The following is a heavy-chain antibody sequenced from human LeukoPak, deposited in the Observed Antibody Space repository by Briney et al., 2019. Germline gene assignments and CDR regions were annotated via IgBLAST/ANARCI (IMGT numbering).Heavy chain of an antibody. Sequence: GGSLRLSCTASGFTFSSYWMTWVRQAPGKGLEWVANIKEDGSEKGYADSVKGRFTISRDNAKNSLYLQMNSLRAEDTAVYYCAKDLRTKANLDDWVDYWGQGTLVTVSS. CDR3: AKDLRTKANLDDWVDY. CDR2: IKEDGSEK. CDR1: GFTFSSYW. V-gene: IGHV3-7*03. J-gene: IGHJ4*02. D-gene: IGHD3-9*01.